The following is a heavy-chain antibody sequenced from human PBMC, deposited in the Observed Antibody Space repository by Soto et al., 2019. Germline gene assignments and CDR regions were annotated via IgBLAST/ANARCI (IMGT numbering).Heavy chain of an antibody. CDR1: GYSFTSYW. CDR3: ARQEGAYCGGDCYSSFDY. V-gene: IGHV5-51*01. Sequence: GEPLKISCKGSGYSFTSYWIGWVRQMPGKGLEWMGIIYPGDSDTRYSPSFQGQVTISADKSISTAYLQWSSLKASDTAMYYCARQEGAYCGGDCYSSFDYWGQGTLVTVSS. J-gene: IGHJ4*02. D-gene: IGHD2-21*02. CDR2: IYPGDSDT.